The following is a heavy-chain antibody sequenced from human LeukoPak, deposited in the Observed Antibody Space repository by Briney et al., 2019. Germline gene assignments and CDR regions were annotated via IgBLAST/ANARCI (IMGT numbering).Heavy chain of an antibody. Sequence: PGGSLRLSCAASELTFRDYYMSWIRQSPGKGLEWVSYISYNGDTIYYADSVKGRFTVSRDNAKNSLYLQMNSLRAEDTAVYYCARLNCGGDCYHYYYYGMDVWGQGTTVTVSS. CDR3: ARLNCGGDCYHYYYYGMDV. CDR1: ELTFRDYY. CDR2: ISYNGDTI. J-gene: IGHJ6*02. V-gene: IGHV3-11*04. D-gene: IGHD2-21*02.